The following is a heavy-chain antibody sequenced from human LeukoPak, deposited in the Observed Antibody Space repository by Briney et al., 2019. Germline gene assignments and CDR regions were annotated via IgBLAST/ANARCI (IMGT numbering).Heavy chain of an antibody. D-gene: IGHD5-24*01. Sequence: PGGPLRLSCVGSGFSFSTYDTGWVRQTPGKGLEWVSAISTTGGYTEDADSVKGRFTISRDNSQNTLFLQMHSLRAEDTAVYYCAKKPATIKFPFDIWGQGTLVTVSP. CDR2: ISTTGGYT. J-gene: IGHJ4*02. CDR1: GFSFSTYD. CDR3: AKKPATIKFPFDI. V-gene: IGHV3-23*01.